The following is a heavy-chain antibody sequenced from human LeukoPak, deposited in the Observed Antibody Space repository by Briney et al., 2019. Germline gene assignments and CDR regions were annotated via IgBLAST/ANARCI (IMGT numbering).Heavy chain of an antibody. CDR2: IKETGSEK. V-gene: IGHV3-7*01. D-gene: IGHD3-16*01. J-gene: IGHJ4*02. CDR1: AFTVSNYW. CDR3: ARESVPYAPRVDY. Sequence: GGSLRLSCAASAFTVSNYWMTWVRQAPGKGLEWVVNIKETGSEKNYAHSVRGRFTISRDNAKNSVYLQMGSLRADDTAVYYCARESVPYAPRVDYWGQGTLVTVSS.